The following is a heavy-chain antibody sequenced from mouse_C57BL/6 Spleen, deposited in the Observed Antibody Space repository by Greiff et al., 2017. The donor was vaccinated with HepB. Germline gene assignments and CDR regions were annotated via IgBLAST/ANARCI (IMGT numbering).Heavy chain of an antibody. CDR1: GYTFTSYW. Sequence: VQLQQSGTELVKPGASVKLSCKASGYTFTSYWMHWVKQRPGKGLEWIGNINPSNGGTNYNEKFKSKATLTVDKSSITAYMQLSSLTSEDSSCYYWARVGSLSWFSYWGPGPLVTVSA. CDR3: ARVGSLSWFSY. V-gene: IGHV1-53*01. CDR2: INPSNGGT. D-gene: IGHD6-1*01. J-gene: IGHJ3*01.